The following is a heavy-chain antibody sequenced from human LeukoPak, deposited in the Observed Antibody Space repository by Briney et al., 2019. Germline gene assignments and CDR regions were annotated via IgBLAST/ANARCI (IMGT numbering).Heavy chain of an antibody. Sequence: SETLSLTCTVSGSSISSCYWSWIRQPPGKGLEWIGYINYSGSTYYNPSLKSRVTISVDTSKNQFSLKLSSVTAADTAVYYCARGRKDYVWGSYRYLGMDVWGQGTTVTVSS. CDR1: GSSISSCY. CDR2: INYSGST. J-gene: IGHJ6*02. V-gene: IGHV4-59*08. D-gene: IGHD3-16*02. CDR3: ARGRKDYVWGSYRYLGMDV.